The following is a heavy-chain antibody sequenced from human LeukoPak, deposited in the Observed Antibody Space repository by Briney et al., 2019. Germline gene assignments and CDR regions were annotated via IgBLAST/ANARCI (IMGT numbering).Heavy chain of an antibody. CDR3: TRGQYGYYYTDV. CDR1: GFTFSNYD. D-gene: IGHD4-11*01. CDR2: IATAGDT. V-gene: IGHV3-13*01. J-gene: IGHJ6*03. Sequence: GGSLRLSCAGSGFTFSNYDMHWVRQAAGKGLEWVSTIATAGDTYYAGFGKCRVNISRENSKNSLYLQMNSLRAGDTAMYYCTRGQYGYYYTDVWGKGTTVTVSS.